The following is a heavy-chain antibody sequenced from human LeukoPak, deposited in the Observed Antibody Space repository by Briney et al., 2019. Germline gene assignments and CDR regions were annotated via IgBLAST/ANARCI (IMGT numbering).Heavy chain of an antibody. CDR2: IYYSGST. CDR1: GGSISSGGYY. Sequence: SETLSLTCTVSGGSISSGGYYWSWIPQHPGKGLEWIGYIYYSGSTYYNPSLKRRVTISVDTSKNQVSPKLSSVTAADTAVYYCARGGSSTSCWFDPWGQGTLVTVSS. J-gene: IGHJ5*02. V-gene: IGHV4-31*03. CDR3: ARGGSSTSCWFDP. D-gene: IGHD2-2*01.